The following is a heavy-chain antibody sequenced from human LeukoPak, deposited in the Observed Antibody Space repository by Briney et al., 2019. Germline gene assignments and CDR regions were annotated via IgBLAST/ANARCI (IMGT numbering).Heavy chain of an antibody. D-gene: IGHD2-2*01. CDR1: GVSISSYY. V-gene: IGHV4-4*07. CDR2: IYTSGST. Sequence: SETLSLTCTVSGVSISSYYWSWIRQPAGKGLEWIGRIYTSGSTIYNPSLKSRVTMSVDTSKNLFSLKLSSVTAADTAIYYCASGCITTSCYGMDVSGQGTTVSVSS. J-gene: IGHJ6*02. CDR3: ASGCITTSCYGMDV.